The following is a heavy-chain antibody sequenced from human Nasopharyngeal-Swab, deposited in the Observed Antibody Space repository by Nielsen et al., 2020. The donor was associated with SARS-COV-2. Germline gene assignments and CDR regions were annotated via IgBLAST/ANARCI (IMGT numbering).Heavy chain of an antibody. D-gene: IGHD3-22*01. J-gene: IGHJ5*02. CDR3: ARGTITMIPRPRPPRTFDP. CDR1: GFTFSSYG. CDR2: ISFDGSNK. Sequence: GGSLRLSCAASGFTFSSYGMHWVRQAPGKGLEWVAVISFDGSNKYYADSVKGRFTISRDNSKNTLYLQMNSLRAEDTAVYYCARGTITMIPRPRPPRTFDPWGQGTLVTVSS. V-gene: IGHV3-30*03.